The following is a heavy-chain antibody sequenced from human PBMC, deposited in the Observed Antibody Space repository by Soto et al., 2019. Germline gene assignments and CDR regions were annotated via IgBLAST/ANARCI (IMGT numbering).Heavy chain of an antibody. Sequence: XTLSLPCAVYGGSFSGYYWSWIRQPPGKGLEWIGEINHSGSTNYNPSIKSRVTISVDTSKNQFSLKLSSVTAADTAVYYCARERITMIVVVQVYGMDVWGQGTTVTVSS. CDR2: INHSGST. CDR1: GGSFSGYY. D-gene: IGHD3-22*01. CDR3: ARERITMIVVVQVYGMDV. J-gene: IGHJ6*02. V-gene: IGHV4-34*01.